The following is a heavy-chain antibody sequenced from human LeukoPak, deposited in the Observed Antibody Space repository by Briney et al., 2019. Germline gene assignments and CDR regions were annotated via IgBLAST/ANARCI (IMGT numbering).Heavy chain of an antibody. J-gene: IGHJ6*02. CDR1: GGSISSYY. CDR3: ARSAPILGVVIPGPYYYYYGMDV. CDR2: IYYSGST. Sequence: SETLSLTCTVSGGSISSYYWSWIRQPPGKGLEWIGYIYYSGSTNYNPSLKSRVTISVDTSKNQFSLKLSSVTAADTAVYYCARSAPILGVVIPGPYYYYYGMDVWGQGTTVTVSS. V-gene: IGHV4-59*08. D-gene: IGHD3-3*02.